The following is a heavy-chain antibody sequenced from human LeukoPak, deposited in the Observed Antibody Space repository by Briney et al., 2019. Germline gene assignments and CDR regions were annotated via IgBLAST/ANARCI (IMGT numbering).Heavy chain of an antibody. V-gene: IGHV1-8*01. CDR1: GYTFTSYD. J-gene: IGHJ3*02. Sequence: GASVKVSCKASGYTFTSYDINWVRQAPGQGLEWVGWMNPNSGNTGSAQKVQGRITITMNTSISTAYMELSSLRSDDTAVYYCARDGYCTNGVCSSDAFDIWGQGTMVTVSS. D-gene: IGHD2-8*01. CDR2: MNPNSGNT. CDR3: ARDGYCTNGVCSSDAFDI.